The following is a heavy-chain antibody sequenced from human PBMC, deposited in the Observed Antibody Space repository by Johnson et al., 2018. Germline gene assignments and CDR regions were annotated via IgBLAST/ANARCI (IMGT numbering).Heavy chain of an antibody. J-gene: IGHJ3*02. D-gene: IGHD5-24*01. V-gene: IGHV6-1*01. CDR1: GDSVSSNSAA. CDR2: TYYRSKWYN. Sequence: QVQLQQSGPGLVKPSQTLSLTCAISGDSVSSNSAAWNWIRQSPSRGLEWLGRTYYRSKWYNDYAVSVKSRITINPDTSKNQFSLKLSTVTAADTAVYYCATPGQGDGYRDGAFDIWGQGTMVTVSS. CDR3: ATPGQGDGYRDGAFDI.